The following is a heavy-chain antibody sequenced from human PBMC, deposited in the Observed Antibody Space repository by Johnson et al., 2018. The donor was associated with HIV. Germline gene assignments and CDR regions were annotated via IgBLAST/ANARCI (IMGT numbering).Heavy chain of an antibody. CDR1: GFTFSDYY. J-gene: IGHJ3*02. D-gene: IGHD4-11*01. CDR3: ARSPLYDTTVFDI. CDR2: ISRSGSTI. V-gene: IGHV3-11*04. Sequence: QVQLVESGGGLVKPGGSLRLSCAASGFTFSDYYMSWIRQAPGKGLEGVSYISRSGSTIYYADAVKGRFTISRDNSKNTLYLQMNSLRAEDTAVYYCARSPLYDTTVFDIWGQGTRVTVSS.